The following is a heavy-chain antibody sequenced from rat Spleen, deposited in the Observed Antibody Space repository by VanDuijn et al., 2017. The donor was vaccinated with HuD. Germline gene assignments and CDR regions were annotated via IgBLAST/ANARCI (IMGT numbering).Heavy chain of an antibody. CDR1: GFSLISYT. J-gene: IGHJ2*01. D-gene: IGHD4-3*01. Sequence: QVQLKESGPGLVQPSQTLSLTCTVSGFSLISYTVTWVRQPPGKGLEWMGGIWGDGSTNYNSALKSRLSISRDTSKSQVFLKMSSLQTEDTATYYCARPFRGPFFDYWGQGVMVTVSS. V-gene: IGHV2-13*01. CDR2: IWGDGST. CDR3: ARPFRGPFFDY.